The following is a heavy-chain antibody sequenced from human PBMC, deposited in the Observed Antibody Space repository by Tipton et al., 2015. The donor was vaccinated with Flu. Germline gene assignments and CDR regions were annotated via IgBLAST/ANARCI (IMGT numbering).Heavy chain of an antibody. V-gene: IGHV3-33*01. J-gene: IGHJ4*02. CDR3: ARGFIRLCDY. Sequence: RSLRLSCAASGFIFSTYGMHWVRQAPGKGLEWVAVIWYDGSNKYYADSVKGRFTISRDNSKNMVYLQMNSLRAEDTAVYYCARGFIRLCDYWGQGTLVTVSS. CDR1: GFIFSTYG. D-gene: IGHD3-16*01. CDR2: IWYDGSNK.